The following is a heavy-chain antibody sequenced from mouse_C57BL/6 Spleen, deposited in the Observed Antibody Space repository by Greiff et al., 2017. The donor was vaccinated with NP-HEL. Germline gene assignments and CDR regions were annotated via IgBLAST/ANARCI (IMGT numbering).Heavy chain of an antibody. CDR2: IDPNSGGT. D-gene: IGHD1-1*01. V-gene: IGHV1-72*01. CDR3: ARSQFITTVVAHFDY. J-gene: IGHJ2*01. CDR1: GYTFTSYW. Sequence: QVQLKQSGAELVKPGASVKLSCKASGYTFTSYWMHWVKQRPGRGLEWIGRIDPNSGGTKYNEKFKSKATLTVDKPSSPAYRQLSSLTSEDSAVYYCARSQFITTVVAHFDYWGQGTTLTVSS.